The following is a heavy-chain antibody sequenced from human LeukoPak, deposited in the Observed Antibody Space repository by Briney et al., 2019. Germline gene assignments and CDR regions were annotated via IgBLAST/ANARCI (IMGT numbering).Heavy chain of an antibody. CDR1: GGSISSSSYY. CDR2: IYYSGST. V-gene: IGHV4-39*01. Sequence: SETLSLTCTVSGGSISSSSYYWGWIRQPPGKGLEWIGSIYYSGSTYYNSSLKSRVTISVDTSKNQFSLKLSSVTAADTAVYYCARLFPAFPVDYWGQGTLVTVSS. CDR3: ARLFPAFPVDY. J-gene: IGHJ4*02. D-gene: IGHD2/OR15-2a*01.